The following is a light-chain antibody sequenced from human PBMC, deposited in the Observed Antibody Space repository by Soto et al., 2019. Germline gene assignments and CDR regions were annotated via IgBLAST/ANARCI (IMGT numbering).Light chain of an antibody. CDR3: SSYTSSSTLL. J-gene: IGLJ2*01. CDR1: SSDVGGYNY. V-gene: IGLV2-14*03. Sequence: QSVLTQPASVSGSPGQSITISCTGTSSDVGGYNYISWYQQHPGTAPKLMIYDVSNRPSGVSNRFSGSKSGNTASLTISGLQSEDEAEYYCSSYTSSSTLLFGGGTQLTVL. CDR2: DVS.